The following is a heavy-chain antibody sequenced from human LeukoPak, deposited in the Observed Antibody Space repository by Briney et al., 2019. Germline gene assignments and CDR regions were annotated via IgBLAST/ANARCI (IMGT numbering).Heavy chain of an antibody. J-gene: IGHJ4*02. D-gene: IGHD6-19*01. CDR1: GGSVSSSSYY. V-gene: IGHV4-39*01. CDR3: ARHIGGCHSCGFDY. CDR2: MHYSGTT. Sequence: PSETLSLTCTVSGGSVSSSSYYWGWIRQPPGKGLEWIGSMHYSGTTYYNSSLKSRVTKYVDTSKNQFSLMLSSVTAADTAVYYCARHIGGCHSCGFDYWGQGILVTVSS.